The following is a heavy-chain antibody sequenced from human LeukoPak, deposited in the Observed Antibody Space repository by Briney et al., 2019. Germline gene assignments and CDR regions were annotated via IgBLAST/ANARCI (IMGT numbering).Heavy chain of an antibody. V-gene: IGHV1-69*13. D-gene: IGHD6-13*01. CDR2: IIPIFGTA. Sequence: AASVKVSCKASGGTFSSYAISWVRQAPGQGLEWMGGIIPIFGTANYAQKFQGRVTITADESTSTAYMELSSLRSEDTAVYYCASSDPLYSSSWYFRTAAFDYWGQGTLVTVSS. CDR1: GGTFSSYA. J-gene: IGHJ4*02. CDR3: ASSDPLYSSSWYFRTAAFDY.